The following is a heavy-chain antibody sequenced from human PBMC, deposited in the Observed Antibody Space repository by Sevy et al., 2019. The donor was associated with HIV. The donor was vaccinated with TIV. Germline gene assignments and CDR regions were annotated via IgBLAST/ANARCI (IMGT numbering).Heavy chain of an antibody. CDR3: TRDLASSGNGLDV. J-gene: IGHJ6*02. CDR1: GFSVSSNY. Sequence: GGSLRLSCVVSGFSVSSNYMSWVRQAPGKGLEWVSNIYSDGRTYYADSVRGRFTISRDTSKNTVYLEMKSLRAEDTAVYYCTRDLASSGNGLDVWGQGTTVTVSS. CDR2: IYSDGRT. D-gene: IGHD3-3*02. V-gene: IGHV3-53*01.